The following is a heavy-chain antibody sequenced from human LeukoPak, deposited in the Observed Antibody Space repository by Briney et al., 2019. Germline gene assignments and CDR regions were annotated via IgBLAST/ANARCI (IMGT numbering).Heavy chain of an antibody. J-gene: IGHJ5*02. V-gene: IGHV1-2*02. Sequence: GASVKVSCRASGQTLTTYGISWMRQAPGQGLEWMGWINPNSGGTNYAQKFQGRVTMTRDTSISTAYMELSRLRSDDTAVYYCARGRRSSSPANWFDPWGQGTLVTVSS. CDR1: GQTLTTYG. CDR2: INPNSGGT. CDR3: ARGRRSSSPANWFDP. D-gene: IGHD6-6*01.